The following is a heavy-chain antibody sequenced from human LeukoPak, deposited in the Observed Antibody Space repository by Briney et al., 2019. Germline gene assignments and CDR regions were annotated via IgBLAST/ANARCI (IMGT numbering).Heavy chain of an antibody. CDR1: GFTVSSNY. J-gene: IGHJ4*02. CDR2: IYSGGSA. V-gene: IGHV3-66*02. Sequence: GGSLRLSCAASGFTVSSNYMGWVRQAPGKGLDWVSVIYSGGSAYYADSVKGRFTISRDSSKNTLHLQMNSLTAEDTAVYYCARGSSLAAVARGFVYWGQGTLVTVSS. CDR3: ARGSSLAAVARGFVY. D-gene: IGHD6-19*01.